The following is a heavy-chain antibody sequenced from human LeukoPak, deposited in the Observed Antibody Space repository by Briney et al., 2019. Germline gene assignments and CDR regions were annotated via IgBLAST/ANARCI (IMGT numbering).Heavy chain of an antibody. J-gene: IGHJ2*01. CDR1: GGSISSYY. CDR3: ARTAQWGSGCVGGYWYFDL. V-gene: IGHV4-59*01. Sequence: SETLSLTCTVSGGSISSYYWSWIRQPPGKGLEWIGYIYYSGSTNYNPSLKSRVTISVDTSKNKFSLKLSSVTAADTAVYYCARTAQWGSGCVGGYWYFDLWGRGTLVTVSS. CDR2: IYYSGST. D-gene: IGHD6-19*01.